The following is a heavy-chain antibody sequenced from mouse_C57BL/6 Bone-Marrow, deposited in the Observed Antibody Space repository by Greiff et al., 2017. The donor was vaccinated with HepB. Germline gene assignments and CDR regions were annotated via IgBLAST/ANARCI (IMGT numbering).Heavy chain of an antibody. CDR1: GFNIKDDY. D-gene: IGHD2-3*01. J-gene: IGHJ4*01. V-gene: IGHV14-4*01. Sequence: EVQLQQSGAELVRPGASVKLSCTASGFNIKDDYMHWVKQRPEQGLEWIGWIDPENGDTEYASKFQGKATITADTSSNTAYLQLSSLTSEDTAVYYCTRDGYYAMDYWGQGTSVIVSS. CDR3: TRDGYYAMDY. CDR2: IDPENGDT.